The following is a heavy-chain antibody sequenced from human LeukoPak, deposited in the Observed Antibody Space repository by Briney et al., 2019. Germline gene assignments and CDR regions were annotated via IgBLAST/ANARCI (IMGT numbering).Heavy chain of an antibody. CDR2: IYPGDSDA. Sequence: GESLKISCKGSGYIFTDYWIGWVRQMPGKGLEWMGIIYPGDSDARYSPSFQGQVTMSADKSIGTADLQWSSLKASDTAMYYCATRRSRSWYDTFDVWGQGTMVTVSS. CDR3: ATRRSRSWYDTFDV. CDR1: GYIFTDYW. D-gene: IGHD6-13*01. J-gene: IGHJ3*01. V-gene: IGHV5-51*01.